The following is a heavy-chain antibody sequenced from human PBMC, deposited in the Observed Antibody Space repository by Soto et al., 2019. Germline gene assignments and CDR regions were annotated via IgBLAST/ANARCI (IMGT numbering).Heavy chain of an antibody. Sequence: PSETLSLTCTVSGGSISSYYWSWIRQPPGKGLEWIGYIYYSGSTNYNPSLKSRVTISVDTSKNQFSLKLSSVTAADTAVYYCARDRGGYSSQGAFDIWGQGTMVTVSS. D-gene: IGHD5-18*01. CDR2: IYYSGST. CDR1: GGSISSYY. CDR3: ARDRGGYSSQGAFDI. V-gene: IGHV4-59*01. J-gene: IGHJ3*02.